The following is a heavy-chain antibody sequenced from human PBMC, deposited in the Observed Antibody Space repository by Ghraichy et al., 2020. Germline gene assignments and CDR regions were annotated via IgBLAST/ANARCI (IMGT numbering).Heavy chain of an antibody. V-gene: IGHV1-18*01. D-gene: IGHD3-3*01. CDR2: ISAYNGNT. CDR1: GYTFTSYG. J-gene: IGHJ4*02. CDR3: ARAYYDFWSGYLHLYYFDY. Sequence: ASVKVSCKASGYTFTSYGISWVRQAPGQGLEWMGWISAYNGNTNYAQKLQGRVTMTTDTSTSTAYMELRSLRSDDTAVYYCARAYYDFWSGYLHLYYFDYWGQGTLVTVSS.